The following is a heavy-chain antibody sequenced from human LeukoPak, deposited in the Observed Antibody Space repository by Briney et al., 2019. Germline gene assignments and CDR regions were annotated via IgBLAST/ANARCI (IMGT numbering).Heavy chain of an antibody. V-gene: IGHV3-74*01. J-gene: IGHJ4*02. CDR2: INTDGTVT. Sequence: PGGSLRLSCAASGFTFRKYWMLWVRQAPGKGLEGVSRINTDGTVTTYADSVKGRFTVSRDNDDNTMFLQMNSVRDEDTAVYYCATKQWLAPPPDSWGQGTPVTVSS. D-gene: IGHD6-19*01. CDR3: ATKQWLAPPPDS. CDR1: GFTFRKYW.